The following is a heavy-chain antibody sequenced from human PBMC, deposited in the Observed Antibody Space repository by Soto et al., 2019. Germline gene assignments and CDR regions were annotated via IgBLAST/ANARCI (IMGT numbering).Heavy chain of an antibody. CDR2: TSSSGSTI. D-gene: IGHD4-17*01. J-gene: IGHJ4*02. V-gene: IGHV3-11*01. CDR3: ARGGASVTTPFDY. CDR1: GFAFSDPY. Sequence: QVQLVESGGGLVKPGGSLRLSCAASGFAFSDPYMSWIRQAPGKGLEWISYTSSSGSTIYYADSVKGRFTISRDNAKKSLYLQMDSLTADDTAVYYCARGGASVTTPFDYWGQGTQVTVSS.